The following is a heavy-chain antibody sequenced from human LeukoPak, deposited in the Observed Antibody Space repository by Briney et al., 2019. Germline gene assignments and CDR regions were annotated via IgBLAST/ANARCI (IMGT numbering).Heavy chain of an antibody. D-gene: IGHD3-22*01. Sequence: SETLSLTCTVSDDFISTSNSYWGWIRQPPGKGLEWIGSLYYGGNTYYNPSLKSRVTISVDTSKNQLSLRLSSVTAADTAVYYCARHPHYYFDNSARWGQGTLVTVSS. CDR1: DDFISTSNSY. CDR3: ARHPHYYFDNSAR. J-gene: IGHJ4*02. V-gene: IGHV4-39*01. CDR2: LYYGGNT.